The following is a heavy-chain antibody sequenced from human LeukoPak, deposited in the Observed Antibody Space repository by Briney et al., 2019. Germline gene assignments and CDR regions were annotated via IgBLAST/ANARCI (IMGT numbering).Heavy chain of an antibody. CDR2: IWYDGSKQ. V-gene: IGHV3-33*01. CDR3: ARPIGWSRFDP. J-gene: IGHJ5*02. CDR1: GFTFSSYG. Sequence: GGSLRLSCAASGFTFSSYGMHWVRHAPGKGLEWVALIWYDGSKQYYADSVKGRFTISRDNSKNTLRLQMNSLRAEDTAVFYCARPIGWSRFDPWGQGALVTVSS. D-gene: IGHD6-19*01.